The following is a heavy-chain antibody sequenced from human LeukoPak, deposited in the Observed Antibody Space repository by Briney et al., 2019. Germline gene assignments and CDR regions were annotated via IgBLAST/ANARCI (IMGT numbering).Heavy chain of an antibody. CDR2: ISYDGSNK. Sequence: GGSLRLSCAASGFTFSSYAMYWVRQAPGKGLEWVAVISYDGSNKYYADSVKGRFTISRDNSKNTLYLQMNSLRAEDTAVYYCAKDGSSWYKDYWGQGTLVTVSS. J-gene: IGHJ4*02. CDR1: GFTFSSYA. V-gene: IGHV3-30*04. CDR3: AKDGSSWYKDY. D-gene: IGHD6-13*01.